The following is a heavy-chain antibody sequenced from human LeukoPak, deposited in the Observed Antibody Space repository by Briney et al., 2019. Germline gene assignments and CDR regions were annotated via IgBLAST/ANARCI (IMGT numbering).Heavy chain of an antibody. CDR3: ARDLDYYDSSGPSSD. J-gene: IGHJ4*02. Sequence: PGGSLRLSCAASGFTFSSYSMNWVRQAPGKGLEWVSSISSSSSYIYYAESVKGRFTISRDNAKNSLYLQMNSLRAEDTAVYYCARDLDYYDSSGPSSDWGQGTLVTVSS. CDR2: ISSSSSYI. CDR1: GFTFSSYS. D-gene: IGHD3-22*01. V-gene: IGHV3-21*01.